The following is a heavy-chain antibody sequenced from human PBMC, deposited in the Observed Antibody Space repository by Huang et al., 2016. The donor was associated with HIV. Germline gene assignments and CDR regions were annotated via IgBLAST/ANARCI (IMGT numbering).Heavy chain of an antibody. Sequence: QVQLVQSGAEVKKPGSSVKVSCKASGGTFSSYVISWVRQAPGQGLGWMGGITSIFDKTNYAQKFQGRVTIIADESTRTAYMEMSSLRPEDTATYYCATGPRGSGSFNWGQGTLVIVSS. D-gene: IGHD1-26*01. V-gene: IGHV1-69*01. CDR1: GGTFSSYV. CDR2: ITSIFDKT. J-gene: IGHJ4*02. CDR3: ATGPRGSGSFN.